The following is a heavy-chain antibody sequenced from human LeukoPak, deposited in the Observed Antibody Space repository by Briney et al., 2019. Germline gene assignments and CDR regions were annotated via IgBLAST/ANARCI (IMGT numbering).Heavy chain of an antibody. J-gene: IGHJ6*03. CDR2: SSAYNGNT. CDR1: GYSFSSYY. CDR3: ASSPGIAVAGYYYYYMDV. V-gene: IGHV1-18*04. Sequence: ASVKVSCKASGYSFSSYYMHWVRQAPGQGLEWMGWSSAYNGNTNYAQKLQGRVTMTTDTSTSTAYMELRSLRSDDTAVYYCASSPGIAVAGYYYYYMDVWGKGTTVTISS. D-gene: IGHD6-19*01.